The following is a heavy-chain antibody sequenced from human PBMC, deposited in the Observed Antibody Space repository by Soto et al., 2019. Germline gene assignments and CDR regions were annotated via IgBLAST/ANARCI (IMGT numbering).Heavy chain of an antibody. J-gene: IGHJ4*02. D-gene: IGHD1-1*01. CDR2: IYNDGTYS. CDR3: TRGPRPISTGTGAY. CDR1: GFIFKMYW. V-gene: IGHV3-74*01. Sequence: LRLSCAASGFIFKMYWMHWVRQSPGKGLVWISRIYNDGTYSDYADSVRGRFTISRDNVNDTLYLQMNNLRAEDSGLYYCTRGPRPISTGTGAYWGQGXQVTVHS.